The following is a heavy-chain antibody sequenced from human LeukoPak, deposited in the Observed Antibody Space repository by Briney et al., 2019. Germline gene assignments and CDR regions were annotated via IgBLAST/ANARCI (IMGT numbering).Heavy chain of an antibody. V-gene: IGHV3-30*02. CDR1: GFTFSSYA. CDR2: IRYDGSNK. CDR3: AKAVQWELLSYFDY. D-gene: IGHD1-26*01. J-gene: IGHJ4*02. Sequence: GGSLRLSCAASGFTFSSYAMHWVRQAPGKGLEWVAFIRYDGSNKYYADSVKGRFTISRDNSKNTLYLQMNSLRAEDTAVYYCAKAVQWELLSYFDYWGQGTLVTVSS.